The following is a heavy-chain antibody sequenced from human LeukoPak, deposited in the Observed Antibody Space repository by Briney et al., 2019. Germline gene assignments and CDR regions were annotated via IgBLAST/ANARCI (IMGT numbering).Heavy chain of an antibody. J-gene: IGHJ1*01. CDR2: IYSGGTT. Sequence: QSGGSLRLSCAASGFTVSSNYMSWVRQAPGKGLEWVSVIYSGGTTYYADSVKGRFTISRDNSKNTMYLQMNSLRAEDTAVYYCARDYYDSSGYYYGYFQHWGQGTLVTVSS. V-gene: IGHV3-53*01. D-gene: IGHD3-22*01. CDR3: ARDYYDSSGYYYGYFQH. CDR1: GFTVSSNY.